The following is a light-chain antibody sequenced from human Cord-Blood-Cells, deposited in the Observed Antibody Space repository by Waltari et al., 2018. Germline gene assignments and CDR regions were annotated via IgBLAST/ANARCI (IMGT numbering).Light chain of an antibody. CDR1: QSIISY. Sequence: DIQMTQSPSSLSASVGDRVTITCRASQSIISYLNCYQQKPGKAPKLLIYAASSLQSGVPSRLSGSGSGTDFTLTISSLQPEDFATYYCQQSYSTLYLTFGGGTKVEIK. J-gene: IGKJ4*01. CDR2: AAS. CDR3: QQSYSTLYLT. V-gene: IGKV1-39*01.